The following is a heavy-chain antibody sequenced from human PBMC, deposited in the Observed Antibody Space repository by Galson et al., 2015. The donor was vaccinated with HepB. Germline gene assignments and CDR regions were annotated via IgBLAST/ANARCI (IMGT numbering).Heavy chain of an antibody. CDR1: GFTFSSYA. CDR2: ISGSGGST. Sequence: SLRLSCAASGFTFSSYAMSWVRQAPGKGLEWVSAISGSGGSTYYADSVKGRFTISRDNSKNTLYLQMNSLRAEDTAVYYCAKDNAPYDSSGYSFYYYYYMDVWGKGTTVTVSS. V-gene: IGHV3-23*01. D-gene: IGHD3-22*01. CDR3: AKDNAPYDSSGYSFYYYYYMDV. J-gene: IGHJ6*03.